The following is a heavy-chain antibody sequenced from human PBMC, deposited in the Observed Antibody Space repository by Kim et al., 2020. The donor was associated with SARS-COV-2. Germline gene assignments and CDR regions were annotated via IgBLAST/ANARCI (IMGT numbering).Heavy chain of an antibody. D-gene: IGHD6-6*01. J-gene: IGHJ4*02. CDR2: LNPKSGGS. CDR1: GFIFTDYF. CDR3: ARDLGYTSSSLGY. Sequence: ASVKVSCKASGFIFTDYFIHWVRQAPGQGPEWMGCLNPKSGGSDFAQKFQGRVVLTRDTSINTAYMDLGGLRFDDTAVYYCARDLGYTSSSLGYWGQGTL. V-gene: IGHV1-2*02.